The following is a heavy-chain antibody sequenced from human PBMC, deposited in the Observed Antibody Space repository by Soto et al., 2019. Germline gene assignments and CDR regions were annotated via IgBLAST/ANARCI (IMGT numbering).Heavy chain of an antibody. CDR1: GFTFSDHY. J-gene: IGHJ6*02. CDR3: TSRPPNGGMHV. D-gene: IGHD2-8*01. Sequence: EVPLVESGGGLVQPGGSLRLSCAASGFTFSDHYMDWVRQAPGKGLERVGRTRNKANSYTTEYAASVKGRFTISRDDSKNSLYQQMNSLKTEDTAVYYCTSRPPNGGMHVWGQGTTVTVSS. V-gene: IGHV3-72*01. CDR2: TRNKANSYTT.